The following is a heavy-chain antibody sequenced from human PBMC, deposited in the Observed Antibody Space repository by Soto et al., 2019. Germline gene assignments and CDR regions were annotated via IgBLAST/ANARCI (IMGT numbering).Heavy chain of an antibody. Sequence: ASVKVSCKASGGTFSSYAISWVRQAPGQGLEWMGGIIPIFGTANYAQKFRGRVTITADESTSTAYMELSSLRSEDTAVYYCARDSSGGDWSYFDYWGQGTLVTVSS. J-gene: IGHJ4*02. CDR1: GGTFSSYA. CDR3: ARDSSGGDWSYFDY. D-gene: IGHD3-10*01. CDR2: IIPIFGTA. V-gene: IGHV1-69*13.